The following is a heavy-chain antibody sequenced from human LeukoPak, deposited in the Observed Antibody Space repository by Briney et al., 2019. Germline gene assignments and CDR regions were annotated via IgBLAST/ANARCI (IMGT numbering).Heavy chain of an antibody. Sequence: KTGGSLRLSSAASGFTFSSYSMNWVRQAPGKGLEWVSSISSSNSYIYYADSVKGRFTISRDNAKNSLYLQMNSLRAEDTAVYYCARVQQQLVLVAGFDPWGQGTLVTVSS. J-gene: IGHJ5*02. V-gene: IGHV3-21*01. D-gene: IGHD6-13*01. CDR2: ISSSNSYI. CDR1: GFTFSSYS. CDR3: ARVQQQLVLVAGFDP.